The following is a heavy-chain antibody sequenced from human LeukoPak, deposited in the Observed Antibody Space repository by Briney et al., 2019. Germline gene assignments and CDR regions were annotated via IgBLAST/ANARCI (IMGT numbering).Heavy chain of an antibody. D-gene: IGHD3-22*01. CDR1: GFTFSSYE. CDR2: ISSSGSTI. Sequence: LPGGSLRLSCAASGFTFSSYEMNWVRQAPGKGLEWVSYISSSGSTIYYADSVKGRFTISRDNAKNSLYLQMNSLRAEDTAVYYCARWAPYSKSHSSGYFYFDYWGQGTLVTVSS. V-gene: IGHV3-48*03. J-gene: IGHJ4*02. CDR3: ARWAPYSKSHSSGYFYFDY.